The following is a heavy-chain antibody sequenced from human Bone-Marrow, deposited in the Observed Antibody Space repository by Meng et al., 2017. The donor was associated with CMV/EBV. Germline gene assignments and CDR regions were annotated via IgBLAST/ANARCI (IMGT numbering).Heavy chain of an antibody. Sequence: GSLRLSCTVSGGSISSYYWSWIRQPPGKGLEWIGYIYYSGSTNYNPSLKSRVTISVDTSKNQFSLKLSSVTAADTAVYYCARDPGAHYDFWSGYYSGYYYGMDVWGQGTTVTVSS. D-gene: IGHD3-3*01. CDR2: IYYSGST. CDR3: ARDPGAHYDFWSGYYSGYYYGMDV. V-gene: IGHV4-59*01. CDR1: GGSISSYY. J-gene: IGHJ6*02.